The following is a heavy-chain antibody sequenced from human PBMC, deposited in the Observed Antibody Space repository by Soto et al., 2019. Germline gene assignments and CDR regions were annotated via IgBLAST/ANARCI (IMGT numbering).Heavy chain of an antibody. CDR3: AKGPYYYFYMDV. J-gene: IGHJ6*03. CDR1: GFTFSSFG. V-gene: IGHV3-30*18. Sequence: PGGSLRLSCAASGFTFSSFGMHWVRQAPGKGLEWVAIISYDGRNRYYADSVKGRFTISRDNSKNTLYLQMNSLRAKDTAVYYCAKGPYYYFYMDVWGKGTTVTVPS. CDR2: ISYDGRNR.